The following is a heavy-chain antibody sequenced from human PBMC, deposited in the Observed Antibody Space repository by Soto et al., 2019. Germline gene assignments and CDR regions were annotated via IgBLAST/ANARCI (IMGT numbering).Heavy chain of an antibody. D-gene: IGHD3-22*01. CDR3: AKLTYPSDSTGYYYERVSGWIDS. V-gene: IGHV3-23*01. Sequence: GSLRLSCAASGFMFSSYAMSWVRQAPGKGLEWVSSISASGGTANLADSVEGRCTISRDNSKSTLYLQMNSLRAEDTAVYYCAKLTYPSDSTGYYYERVSGWIDSWGQGTLVTVSS. CDR1: GFMFSSYA. CDR2: ISASGGTA. J-gene: IGHJ5*01.